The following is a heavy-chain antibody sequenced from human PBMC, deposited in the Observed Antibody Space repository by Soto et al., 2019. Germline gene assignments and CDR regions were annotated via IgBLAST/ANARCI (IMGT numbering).Heavy chain of an antibody. CDR3: ARYSSNWFQTEGMDV. V-gene: IGHV4-4*07. Sequence: SETLSLTCTVSGGSISTYYWSWIRQPAGKGLEWIGRIDTSGNTNYNPSLKSRVTMSVDTSKKQFSLKLTSVTASDTAVYYCARYSSNWFQTEGMDVWGQGTTVTVSS. D-gene: IGHD6-13*01. J-gene: IGHJ6*02. CDR2: IDTSGNT. CDR1: GGSISTYY.